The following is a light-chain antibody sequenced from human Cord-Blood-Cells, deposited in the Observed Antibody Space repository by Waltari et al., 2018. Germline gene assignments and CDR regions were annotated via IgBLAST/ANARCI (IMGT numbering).Light chain of an antibody. V-gene: IGLV2-23*01. Sequence: QSALTQPASVSGSPGQPLTISCTGTSSDAGSYNLVSWYQQHPGKAPKLMIYEGSKRPSGVSNRFSGSKSGNTASPTISGLQAEDEADYYCCSYAGSSTLVFGGGTKLTVL. CDR2: EGS. CDR1: SSDAGSYNL. J-gene: IGLJ3*02. CDR3: CSYAGSSTLV.